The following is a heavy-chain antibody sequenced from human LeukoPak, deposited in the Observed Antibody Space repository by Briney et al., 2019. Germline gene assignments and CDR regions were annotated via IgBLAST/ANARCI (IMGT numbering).Heavy chain of an antibody. Sequence: ASVKVSCKASGGTYSSYAISWVRQAPGQGREWMGGIIPIFGTANYAQKFQGRVTITTDESTSTAYMELSSLRSEDTAVYYCARPIAAAGNDAFDIWGQGTMVTVSS. CDR3: ARPIAAAGNDAFDI. CDR1: GGTYSSYA. D-gene: IGHD6-13*01. J-gene: IGHJ3*02. CDR2: IIPIFGTA. V-gene: IGHV1-69*05.